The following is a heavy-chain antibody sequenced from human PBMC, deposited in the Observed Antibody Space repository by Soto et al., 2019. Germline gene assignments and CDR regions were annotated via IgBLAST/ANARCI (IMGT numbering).Heavy chain of an antibody. CDR2: ISAYNGNT. Sequence: ASVKVSCKASGYTFTSYGISWVRQAPGQGLEWMGWISAYNGNTNYAQKLQGRVTMTTDTSTSTAYMELRSLRSDDTAVYYCARSSSGWYSPSGYYNYGIDVWGQGTKVTVSS. D-gene: IGHD6-19*01. V-gene: IGHV1-18*01. J-gene: IGHJ6*02. CDR1: GYTFTSYG. CDR3: ARSSSGWYSPSGYYNYGIDV.